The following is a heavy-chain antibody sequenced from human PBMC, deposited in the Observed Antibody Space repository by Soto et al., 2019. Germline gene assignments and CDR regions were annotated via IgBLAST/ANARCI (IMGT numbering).Heavy chain of an antibody. CDR3: ARGIATGQLDP. V-gene: IGHV1-3*01. D-gene: IGHD2-15*01. CDR2: INPDNGNT. CDR1: GSTFTSYT. Sequence: ASVTVSFTASGSTFTSYTMNWVRQAPGQRLEWMGWINPDNGNTKSSQKFQDRVIITRDTSASTAYMDLSSLRSEDTAVYYCARGIATGQLDPWGQGTLVTVSS. J-gene: IGHJ5*02.